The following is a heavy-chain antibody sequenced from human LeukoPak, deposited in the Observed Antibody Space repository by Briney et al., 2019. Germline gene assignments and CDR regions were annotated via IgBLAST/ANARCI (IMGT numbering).Heavy chain of an antibody. CDR1: GASISNYY. V-gene: IGHV4-4*09. Sequence: SETLSLTCTVSGASISNYYWSWIRQTPEKGLEWMGHIHSSGGSSYYPSLKSRLTLSIDTSRNQLSLKLPSVTAVDTAVYFCARLGSYHDFWGQGALVTVPS. D-gene: IGHD1-26*01. CDR3: ARLGSYHDF. J-gene: IGHJ4*02. CDR2: IHSSGGS.